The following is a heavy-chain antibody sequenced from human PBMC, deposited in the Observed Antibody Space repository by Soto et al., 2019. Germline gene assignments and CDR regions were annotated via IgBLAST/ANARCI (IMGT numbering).Heavy chain of an antibody. J-gene: IGHJ6*02. CDR2: MDPNSGST. V-gene: IGHV1-8*01. CDR3: ARERKFDFWRKGLDV. CDR1: GYTFTTYD. Sequence: ASVNVSCKATGYTFTTYDINWVRQAPGQGLEWLGWMDPNSGSTGYAQNFQSRITISRNISRNTAHMELSSLQSEDTAVYYCARERKFDFWRKGLDVWGQGTTVTVSS. D-gene: IGHD3-3*01.